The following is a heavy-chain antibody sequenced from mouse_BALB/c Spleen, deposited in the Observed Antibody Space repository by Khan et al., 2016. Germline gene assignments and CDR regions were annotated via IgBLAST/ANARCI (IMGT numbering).Heavy chain of an antibody. CDR2: INTHSGVP. V-gene: IGHV9-4*02. CDR1: GYTFTTAG. J-gene: IGHJ3*01. CDR3: ADRGCAS. Sequence: QIQLVQSGPELKKPGETVTISCKASGYTFTTAGMQWVQKLPGKGLKWLGWINTHSGVPKYAEDFKGRFTSYLESSASTAYLQISNLTNEDPATYYCADRGCASWGKGTLVTVSA.